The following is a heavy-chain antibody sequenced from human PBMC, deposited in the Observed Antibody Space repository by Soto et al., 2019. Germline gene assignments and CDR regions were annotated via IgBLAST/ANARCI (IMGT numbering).Heavy chain of an antibody. CDR1: GYTFTSYG. CDR3: ARDPLRGYDFWTGPQGWFDP. D-gene: IGHD3-3*01. J-gene: IGHJ5*02. Sequence: ASVKVSCKASGYTFTSYGISWVRQAPGQGLEWMGWISAYNGNTNYAQKLQGRVTMTTGTSTSTAYMELRSLRSDDTAVYYCARDPLRGYDFWTGPQGWFDPWGQGTLVTVSS. CDR2: ISAYNGNT. V-gene: IGHV1-18*01.